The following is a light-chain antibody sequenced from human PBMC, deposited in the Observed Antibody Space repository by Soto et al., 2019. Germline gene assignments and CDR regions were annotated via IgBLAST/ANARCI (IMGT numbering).Light chain of an antibody. CDR2: GAS. Sequence: EIVLTQSPGTLSLSPGERATLSCRASQSVRSSYLASYQQKPGQAPRLLIYGASSRATGIPHRFSGRGSGTDFAVTISRLEPEDFVVYYCKQYGSSTWTCGQGTKVDIK. CDR3: KQYGSSTWT. CDR1: QSVRSSY. J-gene: IGKJ1*01. V-gene: IGKV3-20*01.